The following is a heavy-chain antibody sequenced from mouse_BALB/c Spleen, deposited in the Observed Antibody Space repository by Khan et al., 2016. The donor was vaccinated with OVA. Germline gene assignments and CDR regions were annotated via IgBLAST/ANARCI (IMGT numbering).Heavy chain of an antibody. D-gene: IGHD2-14*01. CDR3: ARSTYRYAFVY. Sequence: EVQLQESGPSLVKPSQTLSLTCSVTGDSITTGYWNWIRKFPGNKLEYMGYIIYTGYTYYNPSLKSRISITRHTSNNQYYLQLNSVTDEYTATYYWARSTYRYAFVYWGQGTLVTVSA. CDR1: GDSITTGY. V-gene: IGHV3-8*02. CDR2: IIYTGYT. J-gene: IGHJ3*01.